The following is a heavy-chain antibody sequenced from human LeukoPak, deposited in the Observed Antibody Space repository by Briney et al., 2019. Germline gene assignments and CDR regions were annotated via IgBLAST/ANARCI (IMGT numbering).Heavy chain of an antibody. Sequence: SGTLSLTCAVSGGSISSSNWWSWVRQPPGKGLEWIGEIYHSGSTNYNPSLKSRVTISVDKSKNQFSLKLSSVTAADTAVYYCATSSGGWPIEIDYWGQGTLVTVSP. D-gene: IGHD6-19*01. J-gene: IGHJ4*02. CDR1: GGSISSSNW. V-gene: IGHV4-4*02. CDR2: IYHSGST. CDR3: ATSSGGWPIEIDY.